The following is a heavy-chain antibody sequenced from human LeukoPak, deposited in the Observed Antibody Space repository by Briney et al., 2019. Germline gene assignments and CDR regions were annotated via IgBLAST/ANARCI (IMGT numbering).Heavy chain of an antibody. V-gene: IGHV4-39*01. CDR3: ARLLGYCSSTSCLNWFDP. CDR1: GGSISSGGYY. CDR2: IYYSGST. D-gene: IGHD2-2*01. Sequence: SQTLSLTCTVSGGSISSGGYYWGWIRQPPGKGLEWIGSIYYSGSTYYNPSLKSRVTISVDTSKNQFSLKLSSVTAADTAVYYCARLLGYCSSTSCLNWFDPWGQGTLVTVSS. J-gene: IGHJ5*02.